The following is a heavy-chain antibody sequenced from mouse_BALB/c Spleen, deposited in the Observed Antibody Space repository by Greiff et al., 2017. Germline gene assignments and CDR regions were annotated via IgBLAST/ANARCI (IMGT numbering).Heavy chain of an antibody. D-gene: IGHD2-4*01. Sequence: EVKLMESGAELVKPGASVKLSCTASGFNIKDTYMHWVKQRPEQGLEWIGRIDPANGNTKYDPKFQGKATITADTSSNTAYLQLSSLTSEDTAVYYCASGIYYDYDNAMDYWGQGTSVTDSS. J-gene: IGHJ4*01. CDR2: IDPANGNT. V-gene: IGHV14-3*02. CDR3: ASGIYYDYDNAMDY. CDR1: GFNIKDTY.